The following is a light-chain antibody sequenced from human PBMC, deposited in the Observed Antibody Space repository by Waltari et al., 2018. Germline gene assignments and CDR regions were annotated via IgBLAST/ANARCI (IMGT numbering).Light chain of an antibody. V-gene: IGLV1-47*01. J-gene: IGLJ3*02. CDR3: AAWDDSLSRWL. Sequence: QSVLTQPPSASGTPGQRVTISCSGRSSNIGSNYVYWYQHVPGAAPKLLIYRNNQRPSGVPARFSGSKSGTSASLGISGLRSEDEADYYCAAWDDSLSRWLLGGGTKLTVL. CDR2: RNN. CDR1: SSNIGSNY.